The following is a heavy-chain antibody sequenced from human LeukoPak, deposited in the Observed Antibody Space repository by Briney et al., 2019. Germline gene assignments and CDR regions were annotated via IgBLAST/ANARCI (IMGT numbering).Heavy chain of an antibody. D-gene: IGHD3-22*01. J-gene: IGHJ4*02. CDR3: ARDPPLYYYDSSGYGDS. V-gene: IGHV4-39*07. CDR2: IYYSGST. CDR1: GGSISSSSYY. Sequence: SETLSLTCTVSGGSISSSSYYWGWIRQPPGKGLEWIGSIYYSGSTYYNPSLKSRVTISVDTSKNQFSLKLSSVTAADTAVYYCARDPPLYYYDSSGYGDSWGQGTLVTVSS.